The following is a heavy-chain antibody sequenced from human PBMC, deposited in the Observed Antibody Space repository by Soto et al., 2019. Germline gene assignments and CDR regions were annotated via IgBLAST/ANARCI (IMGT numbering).Heavy chain of an antibody. V-gene: IGHV3-30*18. CDR1: GFTFSSYG. J-gene: IGHJ6*02. Sequence: QVQLVESGGGVVQPGRSLRLSCAASGFTFSSYGMHWVRQAPGKGLEWVAVISYDGSNKYYADSVKGRFTISRDNSKNTLYLQMNSLRAEDTAVYYCAKGRRVRIDYCGMDVWGQGNTVTVSS. CDR2: ISYDGSNK. CDR3: AKGRRVRIDYCGMDV. D-gene: IGHD1-1*01.